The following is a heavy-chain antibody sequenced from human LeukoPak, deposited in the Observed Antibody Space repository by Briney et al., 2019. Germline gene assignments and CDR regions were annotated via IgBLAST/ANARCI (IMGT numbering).Heavy chain of an antibody. V-gene: IGHV3-30*02. CDR3: ARDGKELLADH. J-gene: IGHJ5*02. CDR2: ISFDGSDK. Sequence: VGSLRLSCAASGFTFRTSGMHWVRQAPGKGLNWVAFISFDGSDKWYADSVKGRFTISRDNSKNTVTMQMHSLKTEDPAVYCCARDGKELLADHWAQGTLLPVS. CDR1: GFTFRTSG. D-gene: IGHD3-10*01.